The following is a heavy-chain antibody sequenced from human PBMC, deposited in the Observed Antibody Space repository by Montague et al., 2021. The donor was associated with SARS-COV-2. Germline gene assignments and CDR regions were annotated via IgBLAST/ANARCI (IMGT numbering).Heavy chain of an antibody. CDR3: ARGARQGYGFRLGSFDY. CDR2: INHSGST. Sequence: SETLSLTCAGYVGSCSGYYWNWIRQPPGKGLEWIGEINHSGSTNYNPSLKSRVTMSVDTSKNQFSLKLSSVTAADTAVYYCARGARQGYGFRLGSFDYWGQGTLVTVSS. CDR1: VGSCSGYY. J-gene: IGHJ4*02. D-gene: IGHD3-10*01. V-gene: IGHV4-34*01.